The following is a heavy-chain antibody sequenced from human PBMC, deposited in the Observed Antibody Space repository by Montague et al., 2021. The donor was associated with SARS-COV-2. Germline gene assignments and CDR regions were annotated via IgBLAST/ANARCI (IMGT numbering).Heavy chain of an antibody. J-gene: IGHJ3*01. CDR1: GGSITTNIYY. CDR3: ARLKRYFDNSGSPSAFDF. CDR2: IYYTGNT. D-gene: IGHD3-22*01. V-gene: IGHV4-39*02. Sequence: SETLSLTCTVSGGSITTNIYYWAWIRQPPGKGLVWIVRIYYTGNTYYNPTLKSRVTISVVTSKNHFTLKLSTVTAAETAEYYCARLKRYFDNSGSPSAFDFWGQGTTVTVSS.